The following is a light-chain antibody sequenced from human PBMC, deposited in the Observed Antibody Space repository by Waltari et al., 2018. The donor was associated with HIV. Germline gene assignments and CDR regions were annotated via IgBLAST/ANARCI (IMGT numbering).Light chain of an antibody. V-gene: IGKV3-11*01. CDR1: QNIGNY. CDR3: QQRSNWPPVT. CDR2: DAS. Sequence: EVVLTQSPSTLSLSQGERATLSCRASQNIGNYLAWYQQKPGQAPRLLIYDASTRASGIPANLSGSGSGTDFTLTISSLEPEDVAVYYCQQRSNWPPVTFGQGTRLEI. J-gene: IGKJ5*01.